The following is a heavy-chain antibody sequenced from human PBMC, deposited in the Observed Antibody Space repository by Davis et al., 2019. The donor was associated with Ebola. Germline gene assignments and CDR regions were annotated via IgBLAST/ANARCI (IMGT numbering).Heavy chain of an antibody. CDR3: ASGTTVTTGFDN. V-gene: IGHV1-2*06. J-gene: IGHJ4*02. Sequence: AASVKVSCKASGYTFTGHYIHWVRQAPGQGLEWMGRINPNSGGTNYAQKFQGRVTMTRDTSISTAYMELSRLTSDDTAVYYCASGTTVTTGFDNWGQGTLVTVSS. CDR2: INPNSGGT. D-gene: IGHD4-17*01. CDR1: GYTFTGHY.